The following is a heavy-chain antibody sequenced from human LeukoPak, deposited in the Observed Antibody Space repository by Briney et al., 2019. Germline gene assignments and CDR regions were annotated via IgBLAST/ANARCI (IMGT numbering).Heavy chain of an antibody. CDR3: ARSHYGSGSYYNYYYYYGMDV. D-gene: IGHD3-10*01. Sequence: GASVKVSCKASGYTVTSYAMHWVRQAPGQRLEWMGWINAGNGNTKYSQKFQGRVTITRDTSASTAYMELSSLRSEDTAVYYCARSHYGSGSYYNYYYYYGMDVWGQGTTVTVSS. CDR1: GYTVTSYA. CDR2: INAGNGNT. J-gene: IGHJ6*02. V-gene: IGHV1-3*01.